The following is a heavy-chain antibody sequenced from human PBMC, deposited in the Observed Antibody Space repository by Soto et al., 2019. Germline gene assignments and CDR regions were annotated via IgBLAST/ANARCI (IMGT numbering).Heavy chain of an antibody. V-gene: IGHV1-69*13. CDR1: GGTFSSYA. J-gene: IGHJ6*02. D-gene: IGHD5-12*01. Sequence: VASVKVSCKASGGTFSSYAISWVRQAPGQGLEWMGGIIPIFGTANYAQKFQGRVTITADESTSTAYMELSSLRSEDTTVYYCARQVATISDYYYYYGMDVWGQGTTVTVSS. CDR2: IIPIFGTA. CDR3: ARQVATISDYYYYYGMDV.